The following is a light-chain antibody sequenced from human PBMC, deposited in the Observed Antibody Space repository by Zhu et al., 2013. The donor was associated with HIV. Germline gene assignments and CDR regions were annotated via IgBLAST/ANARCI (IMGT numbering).Light chain of an antibody. V-gene: IGKV3-20*01. J-gene: IGKJ4*01. Sequence: EIVLTQSPGTLSLSLGERATLSCRASQNITSDNLAWYQQRPGQSPKLLICGASRRATGIPDRFRASGSGTDFTLTITRLEPDDFGMYYCQQYGSSPLTFGGGTKVEIK. CDR1: QNITSDN. CDR3: QQYGSSPLT. CDR2: GAS.